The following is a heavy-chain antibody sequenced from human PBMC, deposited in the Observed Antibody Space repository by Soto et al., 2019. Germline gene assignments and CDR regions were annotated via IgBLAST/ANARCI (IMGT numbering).Heavy chain of an antibody. CDR3: ARGSYCSGGSCYSLPAR. V-gene: IGHV1-69*02. CDR2: IIPILGIA. J-gene: IGHJ4*02. CDR1: GGTFSSYT. Sequence: ASVKVSCKASGGTFSSYTISWVRQAPGQGLEWMGRIIPILGIANYAQKFQGRVTITADKSTSTAYMELSSLRSEDTAVYYCARGSYCSGGSCYSLPARWGQGTMVTVPQ. D-gene: IGHD2-15*01.